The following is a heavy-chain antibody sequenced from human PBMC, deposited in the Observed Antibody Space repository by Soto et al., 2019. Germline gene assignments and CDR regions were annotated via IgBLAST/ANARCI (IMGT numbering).Heavy chain of an antibody. D-gene: IGHD2-2*01. CDR1: GFTFSSYG. CDR2: ISYDGSNK. Sequence: QVQLVESGGGVVQPGRSLRLSCAASGFTFSSYGMHWVRQAPGKGLEWVAVISYDGSNKYYADSVKGRFTISRDNSKNTLYLHMNSLRAADTAVYYCAKACSSGPNGDYYGMDVWCQGTTVTVSS. V-gene: IGHV3-30*18. CDR3: AKACSSGPNGDYYGMDV. J-gene: IGHJ6*02.